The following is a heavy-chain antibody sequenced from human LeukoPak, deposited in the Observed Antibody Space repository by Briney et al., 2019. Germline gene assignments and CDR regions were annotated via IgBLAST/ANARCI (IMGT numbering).Heavy chain of an antibody. D-gene: IGHD6-6*01. CDR3: ATIYSSRSSSRY. Sequence: GGSLRLSCAVSGLTLTNAWMTWVRQAPGKGLEWVGRIKSKTDGGTTDYAAPVKGRFTISRDDSKNTLYLQIISLKTEDTAVYYCATIYSSRSSSRYWGQGTLVTVSS. CDR1: GLTLTNAW. V-gene: IGHV3-15*01. CDR2: IKSKTDGGTT. J-gene: IGHJ4*02.